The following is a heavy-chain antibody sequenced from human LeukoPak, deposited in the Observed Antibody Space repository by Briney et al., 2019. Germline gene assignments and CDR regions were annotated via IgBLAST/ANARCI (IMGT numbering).Heavy chain of an antibody. V-gene: IGHV3-30*02. CDR3: AKGGSGEVVPAADYYYYYYMDV. CDR2: IRYDGSNK. Sequence: GGSLRLSCAASGFTFSSYGMHWVRQAPGKGLEWVAFIRYDGSNKYYADSVKGRFTISRDNSKNTLYLQMNSLRAEDTAVYYCAKGGSGEVVPAADYYYYYYMDVWGKGTTVTVSS. D-gene: IGHD2-2*01. J-gene: IGHJ6*03. CDR1: GFTFSSYG.